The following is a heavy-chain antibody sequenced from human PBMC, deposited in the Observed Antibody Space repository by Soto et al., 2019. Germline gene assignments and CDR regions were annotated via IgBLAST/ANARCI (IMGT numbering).Heavy chain of an antibody. CDR2: ISYDGSNK. CDR3: ARTEGVVGVRSRWFDP. CDR1: GLTFSSYA. J-gene: IGHJ5*02. D-gene: IGHD1-26*01. V-gene: IGHV3-30-3*01. Sequence: GGSLRLSCGASGLTFSSYAMNWVRQAPGKGLEWVAVISYDGSNKYYADPVKGRFTISRDNSKNTLYLQMNSLRVEDTAAYYCARTEGVVGVRSRWFDPWGQGTLVTVSS.